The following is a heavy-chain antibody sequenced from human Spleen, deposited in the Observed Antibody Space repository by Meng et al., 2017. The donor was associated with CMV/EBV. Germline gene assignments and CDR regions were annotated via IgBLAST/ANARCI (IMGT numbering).Heavy chain of an antibody. D-gene: IGHD3-3*02. Sequence: GESLKISCAASGFTFSSYGMHWVRQAPGKGLEWVAFIRYDGSNKYYADSVEGRFTILRDDSANTLFLQMNSLRAEDTAVYYCAKDGHHCWSNSCQREYYSLGMDAWGQGTTVTVSS. J-gene: IGHJ6*02. CDR2: IRYDGSNK. CDR1: GFTFSSYG. V-gene: IGHV3-30*02. CDR3: AKDGHHCWSNSCQREYYSLGMDA.